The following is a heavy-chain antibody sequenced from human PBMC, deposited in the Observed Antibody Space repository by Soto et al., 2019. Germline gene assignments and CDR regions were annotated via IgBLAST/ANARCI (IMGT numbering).Heavy chain of an antibody. CDR1: GYTFTRYN. CDR2: INPSGGTT. D-gene: IGHD2-15*01. J-gene: IGHJ4*02. Sequence: ASVKVSSKASGYTFTRYNVHWVRQAPGQGLEWMAIINPSGGTTYYVQKFEGRVTLTSDTSTSTVYMELSSLRSDDTAVYYCARVRGGGSEYFFDYWGQGTLVTVSS. V-gene: IGHV1-46*01. CDR3: ARVRGGGSEYFFDY.